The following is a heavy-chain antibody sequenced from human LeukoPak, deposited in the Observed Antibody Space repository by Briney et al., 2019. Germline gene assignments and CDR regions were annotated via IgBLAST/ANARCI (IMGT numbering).Heavy chain of an antibody. CDR2: IRHDGSNK. CDR1: GFTFSSYG. CDR3: AKDSIAVAGLTYAFDI. J-gene: IGHJ3*02. V-gene: IGHV3-30*02. Sequence: GGSLRLSCAASGFTFSSYGMHWVRQAPGKGLEWVAFIRHDGSNKYYADSVKGRFTISRDNSKNTLYLQMNSLRAEDTAVYYCAKDSIAVAGLTYAFDIWGQGTMVTVSS. D-gene: IGHD6-19*01.